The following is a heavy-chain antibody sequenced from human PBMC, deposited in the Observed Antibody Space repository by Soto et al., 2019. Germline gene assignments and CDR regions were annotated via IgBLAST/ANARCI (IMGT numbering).Heavy chain of an antibody. D-gene: IGHD2-15*01. CDR1: GYKFTTYF. Sequence: QVQLVQSGAELKNPGASVKVACKASGYKFTTYFMHWVRQAPGQGLEWMGLIHPSGDTGYAQKFRGIVTMTIDTSTTPYYLELRNRTSEDTAVYFSVRGYCTTSPCSGDFQFWGQGTLVTVSS. V-gene: IGHV1-46*01. CDR2: IHPSGDT. CDR3: VRGYCTTSPCSGDFQF. J-gene: IGHJ1*01.